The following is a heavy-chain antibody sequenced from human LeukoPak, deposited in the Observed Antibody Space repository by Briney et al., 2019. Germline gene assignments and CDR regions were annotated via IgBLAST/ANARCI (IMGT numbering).Heavy chain of an antibody. D-gene: IGHD3-22*01. J-gene: IGHJ4*02. CDR2: INHSGST. CDR1: GGSFSGYY. V-gene: IGHV4-34*01. CDR3: AGGGTTYYYDSSGYYYPPPFDY. Sequence: PSETLSLTCAVYGGSFSGYYWSWIRQPPGKGLEWIGEINHSGSTNYNPSLKSRVTISVDTSKNQFSLKLSSVTAADTAVYYCAGGGTTYYYDSSGYYYPPPFDYWGQGTLVTVSS.